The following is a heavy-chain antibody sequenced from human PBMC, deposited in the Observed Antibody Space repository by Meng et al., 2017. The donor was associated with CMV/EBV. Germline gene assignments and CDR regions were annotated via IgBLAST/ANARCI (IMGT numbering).Heavy chain of an antibody. V-gene: IGHV1-18*01. CDR1: GYTFTRYG. CDR3: ARPFGVVNLPDY. Sequence: KASGYTFTRYGISWVRQAPGQGLEWMGWISAYNGNANYAQKLQGRVTMTTDTSTSTAYMELRSLRSDDTAVYYCARPFGVVNLPDYWGQGTLVTVSS. J-gene: IGHJ4*02. D-gene: IGHD3-3*01. CDR2: ISAYNGNA.